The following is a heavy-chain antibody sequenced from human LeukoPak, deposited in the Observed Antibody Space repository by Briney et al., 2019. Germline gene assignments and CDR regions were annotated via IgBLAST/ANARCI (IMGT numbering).Heavy chain of an antibody. CDR1: GYTFTSYG. CDR3: ARTYYDILTGYYFDY. V-gene: IGHV5-51*01. D-gene: IGHD3-9*01. J-gene: IGHJ4*02. Sequence: KVSCKASGYTFTSYGISWVRQAPGQGLEWMGIIYPGDSDTRYSPSFQGQVTISADKSISTAYLQWSSLKASDTAMYYCARTYYDILTGYYFDYWGQGTLVTVSS. CDR2: IYPGDSDT.